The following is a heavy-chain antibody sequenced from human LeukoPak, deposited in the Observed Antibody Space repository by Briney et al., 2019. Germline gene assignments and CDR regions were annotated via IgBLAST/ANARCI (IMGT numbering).Heavy chain of an antibody. CDR2: ISRDGGST. CDR1: GFTFSTYA. J-gene: IGHJ4*02. D-gene: IGHD3-10*01. CDR3: ARESLGEPGSFDY. V-gene: IGHV3-64*01. Sequence: GGSLRLSCAVSGFTFSTYAMHWVRQAPGEGLEYVSGISRDGGSTYYANSVKGRFTISRDNSKNTLYLQMGSLRGEDMAVYYCARESLGEPGSFDYRGQGTLVTVSS.